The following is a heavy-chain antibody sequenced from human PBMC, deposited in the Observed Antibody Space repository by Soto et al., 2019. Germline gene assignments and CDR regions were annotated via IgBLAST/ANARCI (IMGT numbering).Heavy chain of an antibody. CDR1: GGIFSSNT. J-gene: IGHJ4*02. CDR2: IIPLFGTA. Sequence: QVYLVQSGAEVKKPGSSVKISCKASGGIFSSNTINWVRQAAGQGLEWMGGIIPLFGTANYAEKFQGRVTITADKSTKTEYMELTRLRSEDTAVYYCASKAASGGDCYAFDSWGQGTLVTVSS. V-gene: IGHV1-69*06. D-gene: IGHD2-21*02. CDR3: ASKAASGGDCYAFDS.